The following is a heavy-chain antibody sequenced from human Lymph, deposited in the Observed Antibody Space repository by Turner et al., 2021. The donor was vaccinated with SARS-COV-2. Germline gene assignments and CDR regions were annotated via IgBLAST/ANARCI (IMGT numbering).Heavy chain of an antibody. CDR1: GFTFSSYG. J-gene: IGHJ4*02. D-gene: IGHD3-10*01. Sequence: QVQLVESGGAVVQPGRSLRLSCHASGFTFSSYGMHWVRQAPGKGREWVAVIWYDGSNKYYADSVKGRFTITRDNSKNTLYLQMNSRRAEDTAVYYCARDLRFGELPAADHWGQGTLVTVSS. V-gene: IGHV3-33*01. CDR2: IWYDGSNK. CDR3: ARDLRFGELPAADH.